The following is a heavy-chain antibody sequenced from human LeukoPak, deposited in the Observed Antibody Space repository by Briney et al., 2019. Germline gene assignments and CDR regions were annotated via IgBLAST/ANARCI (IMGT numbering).Heavy chain of an antibody. Sequence: SGTLSLTCTVSGGSISSYYWSWIRQPAGKGLEWIGRIYTSGSTNYNPSLKSRVTMSVDTSKNQFSLKLSSVTAADTAVYYCARGVRSSWYLGDAFDIWGQGTMVTVSS. J-gene: IGHJ3*02. CDR3: ARGVRSSWYLGDAFDI. CDR1: GGSISSYY. D-gene: IGHD6-13*01. V-gene: IGHV4-4*07. CDR2: IYTSGST.